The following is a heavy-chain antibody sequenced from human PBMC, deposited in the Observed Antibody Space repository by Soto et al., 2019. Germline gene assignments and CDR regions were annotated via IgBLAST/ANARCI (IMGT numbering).Heavy chain of an antibody. V-gene: IGHV4-30-2*01. J-gene: IGHJ5*02. CDR2: VYLSGST. Sequence: LKLRESGSDLLKPSQPLSLTGAVSVGSIRSGVSSCGWSRKPPGKGLEWIGYVYLSGSTYNNPSLKSRVTISVDRSKNQFSLKLSSVTAADTAVDYCARSTMLGGWFDPGGQGTLVTVSS. D-gene: IGHD3-10*01. CDR3: ARSTMLGGWFDP. CDR1: VGSIRSGVSS.